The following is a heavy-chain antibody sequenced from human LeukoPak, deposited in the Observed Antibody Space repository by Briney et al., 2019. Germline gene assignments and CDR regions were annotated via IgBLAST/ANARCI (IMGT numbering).Heavy chain of an antibody. CDR2: VSAANNP. CDR3: AMSVEMPPIPSFDY. D-gene: IGHD5-24*01. J-gene: IGHJ4*02. CDR1: GYIFTPHH. Sequence: ASVKVSCKTSGYIFTPHHIHWMRQAPGQGLELLGWVSAANNPEYSQKLQGRVVITRDASATTSYLELNGLRSEDTAVYYCAMSVEMPPIPSFDYWGQGTLVTVSS. V-gene: IGHV1-3*01.